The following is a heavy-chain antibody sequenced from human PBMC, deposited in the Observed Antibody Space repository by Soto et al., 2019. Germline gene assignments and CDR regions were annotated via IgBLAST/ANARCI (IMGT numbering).Heavy chain of an antibody. CDR1: GYSISNGYY. CDR2: VYHSGST. V-gene: IGHV4-38-2*02. Sequence: SDTLSLTCAVSGYSISNGYYWGWIRQPPGKGLEWIGNVYHSGSTYYNPSLKSRVTISVDTSKNQFSLKLTSLTAADTAVYYSARDPVGARSAPFDYWGQGTLVKSPQ. CDR3: ARDPVGARSAPFDY. D-gene: IGHD1-26*01. J-gene: IGHJ4*02.